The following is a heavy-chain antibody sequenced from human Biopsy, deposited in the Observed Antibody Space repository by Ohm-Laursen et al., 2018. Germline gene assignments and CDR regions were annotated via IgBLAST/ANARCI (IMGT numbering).Heavy chain of an antibody. J-gene: IGHJ6*02. CDR2: IYYSGST. D-gene: IGHD2/OR15-2a*01. CDR3: ARATNSTGWPYSSFYGMDD. CDR1: GGSIGSFY. Sequence: ETLSLTCTVSGGSIGSFYWSWIRQTPGKGLEWIGYIYYSGSTNYNPSLKSRVTISVDTSKNQFSLRLNSVTAADTAVYYCARATNSTGWPYSSFYGMDDWGQGTTVTVSS. V-gene: IGHV4-59*01.